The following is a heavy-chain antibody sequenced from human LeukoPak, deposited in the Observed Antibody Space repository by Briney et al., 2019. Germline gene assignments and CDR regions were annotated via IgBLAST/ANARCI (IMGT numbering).Heavy chain of an antibody. J-gene: IGHJ4*02. CDR3: ATDRGLLFGEFHDS. V-gene: IGHV3-23*01. D-gene: IGHD3-10*02. CDR2: IIVSGGST. CDR1: ALTFSSYA. Sequence: GGSLRPASPASALTFSSYATGCVRHAPGNWLEWVSSIIVSGGSTYYADSVKGRFTISRDNSKNTLYLQMNSLRAEETAVYYCATDRGLLFGEFHDSWGQGTLVTVSS.